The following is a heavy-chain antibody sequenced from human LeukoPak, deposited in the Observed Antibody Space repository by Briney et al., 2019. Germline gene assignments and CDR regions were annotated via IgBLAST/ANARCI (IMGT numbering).Heavy chain of an antibody. Sequence: GGSLRLSCAASGFTFSGSALHWVRQASGKGLEWVGRIRSTANGYATAYAASVKGRFTISRDDSKNTAYLQMDSLKTEDTAVYYCTGNYYGSGSYADFDYWGRGTLVTVSS. CDR1: GFTFSGSA. CDR2: IRSTANGYAT. D-gene: IGHD3-10*01. CDR3: TGNYYGSGSYADFDY. V-gene: IGHV3-73*01. J-gene: IGHJ4*02.